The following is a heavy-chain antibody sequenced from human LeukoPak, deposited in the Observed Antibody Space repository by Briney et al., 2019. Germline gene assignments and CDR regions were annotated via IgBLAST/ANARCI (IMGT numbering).Heavy chain of an antibody. V-gene: IGHV4-31*03. Sequence: SETLSLTCTVSGGSISSGGYYWSWIRQHPGKGLEWIGYIYYSGSTYYNPSLKSRVTISVDTSKNQFSLKLSSVTAADTAVYYCVRGGYCSSTSCYHPNWFDPWGQGALVTVSS. J-gene: IGHJ5*02. CDR3: VRGGYCSSTSCYHPNWFDP. CDR2: IYYSGST. D-gene: IGHD2-2*01. CDR1: GGSISSGGYY.